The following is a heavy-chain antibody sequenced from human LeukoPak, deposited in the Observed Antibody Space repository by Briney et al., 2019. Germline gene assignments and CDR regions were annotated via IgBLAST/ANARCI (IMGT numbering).Heavy chain of an antibody. Sequence: GGSLRLSCAASGFTFSSYGMHWVRQAPGKGLEWVAFIRYDGSNKYYADSVKGRFTISRDDSKNRLYLQMNSLKTEDTAVYYCTTGPGYYDGNDYFDYWGQGTLVTVSS. V-gene: IGHV3-30*02. CDR2: IRYDGSNK. D-gene: IGHD3-22*01. CDR3: TTGPGYYDGNDYFDY. J-gene: IGHJ4*02. CDR1: GFTFSSYG.